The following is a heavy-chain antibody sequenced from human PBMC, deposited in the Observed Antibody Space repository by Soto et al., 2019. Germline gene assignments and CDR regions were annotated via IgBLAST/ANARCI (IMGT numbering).Heavy chain of an antibody. J-gene: IGHJ6*02. D-gene: IGHD2-8*01. CDR1: GGTFSSYA. Sequence: ASLKVSCKASGGTFSSYAISWVRQAPGQGLEWMGGIIPIFGTANYAQKFQGRVTITADESTSTAYMELSSLRSEDTAVYYCARTYAMGSYYYYGMDVWGQGTTVTVS. CDR3: ARTYAMGSYYYYGMDV. CDR2: IIPIFGTA. V-gene: IGHV1-69*13.